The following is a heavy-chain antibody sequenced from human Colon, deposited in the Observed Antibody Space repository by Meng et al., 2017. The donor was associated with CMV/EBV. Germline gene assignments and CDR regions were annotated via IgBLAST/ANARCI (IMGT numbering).Heavy chain of an antibody. D-gene: IGHD6-6*01. CDR2: IYYNGSP. V-gene: IGHV4-61*01. CDR1: GSSVNSDRFY. Sequence: GSLRLSCSVSGSSVNSDRFYWSWIRQPPGGGLEWIGYIYYNGSPKYNSSLKSRVTISVDPSKNQFSLKLSSVTAADTAVYYCARDREYSSSNWGQGTLVTVSS. CDR3: ARDREYSSSN. J-gene: IGHJ4*02.